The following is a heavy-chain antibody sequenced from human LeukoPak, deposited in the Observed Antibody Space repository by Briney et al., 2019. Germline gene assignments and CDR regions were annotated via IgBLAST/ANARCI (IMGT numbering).Heavy chain of an antibody. CDR3: AREGGHSYGREFDY. J-gene: IGHJ4*02. CDR1: GYTFTSYG. Sequence: ASVKVSCKASGYTFTSYGISWVRQAPGQGLEWMGWISAYSGDTNFAQKFQDRVTMTTDTSTSTAYMELRSLRSDDTAVYYCAREGGHSYGREFDYWGQGTLVTVSS. V-gene: IGHV1-18*01. D-gene: IGHD5-18*01. CDR2: ISAYSGDT.